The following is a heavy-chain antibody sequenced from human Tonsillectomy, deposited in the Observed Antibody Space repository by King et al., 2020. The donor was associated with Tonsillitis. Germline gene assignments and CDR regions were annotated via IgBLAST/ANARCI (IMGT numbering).Heavy chain of an antibody. CDR3: AKGGSSGYANYYFDY. V-gene: IGHV3-9*01. Sequence: VQLVESGGGLVQPGRSLRLSCAAPGFTFDNYAMHWVRQAPGKGLEWVSGISWNSGRIGYAESVKGRLTISRDNAKNSLYLPMNSLRAEDTALYYCAKGGSSGYANYYFDYWGQGTLVTVSS. CDR1: GFTFDNYA. D-gene: IGHD3-22*01. CDR2: ISWNSGRI. J-gene: IGHJ4*02.